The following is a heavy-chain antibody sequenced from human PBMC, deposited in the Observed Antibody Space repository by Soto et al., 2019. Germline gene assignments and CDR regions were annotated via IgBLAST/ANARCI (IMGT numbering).Heavy chain of an antibody. V-gene: IGHV1-69*01. J-gene: IGHJ6*02. CDR3: ARVFGVYCSSTSCYADGMDV. D-gene: IGHD2-2*01. CDR1: GGTFSSYA. Sequence: QVQLVQSGAEVKKPGSLVKVSCKASGGTFSSYAISWVRQAPGQGLEWMGGIIPIFGTANYAQKFQGRVTITADESTSTAYMELSSLRSEDTAVYYCARVFGVYCSSTSCYADGMDVWGQGTTVTVSS. CDR2: IIPIFGTA.